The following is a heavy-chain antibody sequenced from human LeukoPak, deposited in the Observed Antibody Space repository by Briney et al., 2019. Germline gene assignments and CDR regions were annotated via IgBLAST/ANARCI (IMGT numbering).Heavy chain of an antibody. J-gene: IGHJ4*02. Sequence: GGSLRLSCAASGFTFSSYGMHWVRQAPGKGLEWVAVISYDGSNKYYADSVKGRFTISRDNSKNTLYLQMNSLRAEDTAVYYCAKQGGDYYDTTGKGFDYWGLGTLVTVSS. CDR2: ISYDGSNK. V-gene: IGHV3-30*18. CDR1: GFTFSSYG. D-gene: IGHD3-22*01. CDR3: AKQGGDYYDTTGKGFDY.